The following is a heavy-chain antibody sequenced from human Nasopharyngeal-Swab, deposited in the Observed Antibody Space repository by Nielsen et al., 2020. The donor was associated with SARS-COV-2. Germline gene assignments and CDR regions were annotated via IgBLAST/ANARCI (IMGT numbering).Heavy chain of an antibody. CDR1: GYTFTSYD. CDR3: ARAERGRIVVVITSFYYYYMDV. CDR2: MNPNSGNT. V-gene: IGHV1-8*01. Sequence: ASVKVSCKASGYTFTSYDINWVRQATGQGLEWMGWMNPNSGNTGYAQKFQGRVTMTRNTSISTAYMELSSLRSEDTAVYYCARAERGRIVVVITSFYYYYMDVWGKGTTGTVSS. J-gene: IGHJ6*03. D-gene: IGHD3-22*01.